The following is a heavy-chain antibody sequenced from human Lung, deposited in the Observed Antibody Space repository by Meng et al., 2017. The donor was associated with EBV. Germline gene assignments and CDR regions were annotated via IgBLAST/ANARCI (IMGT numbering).Heavy chain of an antibody. D-gene: IGHD2-2*01. Sequence: QVQLVQSGAEVKKPGASVKVSCKASGYTFTSYGISWVRQAPGHGLEWMGGIIPILGIANYAQKFQGRVTITADKSTSTAYMELSSLRSEDTAVYYCAREIVVVPAALNWFDPWGQGTMVTVSS. CDR1: GYTFTSYG. CDR3: AREIVVVPAALNWFDP. V-gene: IGHV1-69*10. CDR2: IIPILGIA. J-gene: IGHJ5*02.